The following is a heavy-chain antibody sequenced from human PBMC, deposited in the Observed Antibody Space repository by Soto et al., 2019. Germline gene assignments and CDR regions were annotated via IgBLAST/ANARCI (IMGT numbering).Heavy chain of an antibody. Sequence: QVQLVQSGAEVKKPGASVKVSCKTSGYTFTNFGLSWVRQAPGQGLEWMGWISAYNGNTNYAQNFQGRVTMTTDTPTSTAYMELRSMRSDDTALYYCARGGTPIDSWGQGTLVTVSS. CDR3: ARGGTPIDS. CDR1: GYTFTNFG. CDR2: ISAYNGNT. J-gene: IGHJ4*02. D-gene: IGHD3-16*01. V-gene: IGHV1-18*01.